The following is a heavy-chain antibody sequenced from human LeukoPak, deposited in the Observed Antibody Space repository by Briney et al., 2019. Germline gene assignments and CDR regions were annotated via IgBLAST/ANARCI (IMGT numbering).Heavy chain of an antibody. D-gene: IGHD7-27*01. CDR1: GDSVSSNSAA. CDR2: TYYRSKWYN. Sequence: SQTLSLTCAISGDSVSSNSAAWNWIRQSPSRGLEWLGRTYYRSKWYNDYAVSVKSRITINPDTSKNQFSLQLNSVTPEDTAVYYCARGELGRYYYYYYYMDVWGKGTTVTISS. J-gene: IGHJ6*03. CDR3: ARGELGRYYYYYYYMDV. V-gene: IGHV6-1*01.